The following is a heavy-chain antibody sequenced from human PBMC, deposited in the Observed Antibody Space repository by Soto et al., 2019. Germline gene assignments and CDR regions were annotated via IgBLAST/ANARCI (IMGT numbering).Heavy chain of an antibody. J-gene: IGHJ2*01. D-gene: IGHD6-6*01. CDR2: IYHSGST. V-gene: IGHV4-4*02. Sequence: QMQLQESGPGLVKPSGTLSLTCGVSGGSISSSKWWTWVRQPPGKGPEWIGEIYHSGSTNYNPSLTSRVTISLDKSNDQFSLTLTSVTAADTAVYYCASQDYSSSTDASFLVNGYFELWGRGILVTVSS. CDR1: GGSISSSKW. CDR3: ASQDYSSSTDASFLVNGYFEL.